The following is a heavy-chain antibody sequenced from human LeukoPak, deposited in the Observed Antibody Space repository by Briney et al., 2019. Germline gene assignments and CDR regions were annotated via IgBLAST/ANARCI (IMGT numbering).Heavy chain of an antibody. CDR2: IYPGDSDT. CDR3: AGRRDSTSWYSFDY. D-gene: IGHD6-13*01. Sequence: GECLKISCKGDGYSFTSYWIAWVRQMPGKGLEWMGIIYPGDSDTRYSPSFHGQVTISADKSIGTAYLQWSSLKASDTAMYYCAGRRDSTSWYSFDYWGQGTLVTVSS. J-gene: IGHJ4*02. CDR1: GYSFTSYW. V-gene: IGHV5-51*01.